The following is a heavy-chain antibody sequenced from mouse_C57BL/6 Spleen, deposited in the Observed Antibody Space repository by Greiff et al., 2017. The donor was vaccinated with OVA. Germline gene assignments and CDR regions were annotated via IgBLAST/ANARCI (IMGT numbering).Heavy chain of an antibody. Sequence: VQLKESGPELVKPGASVKISCKASGYSFTDYNMNWVKQSNGKSLEWIGVINPNYGTTSYNQKFKGKATLTVDQSSSTAYMQLNSLTSEDSAVYDGARCDYDDGYYAMDYWGQGTSVTVSS. CDR2: INPNYGTT. CDR3: ARCDYDDGYYAMDY. CDR1: GYSFTDYN. V-gene: IGHV1-39*01. J-gene: IGHJ4*01. D-gene: IGHD2-4*01.